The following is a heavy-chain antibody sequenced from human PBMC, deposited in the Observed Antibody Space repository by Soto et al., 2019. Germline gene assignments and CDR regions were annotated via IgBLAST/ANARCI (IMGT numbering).Heavy chain of an antibody. Sequence: ASVKVSCKASGYTFTSYAMHWVRQAPGQRLEWMGWINAGNGNTKYSQKFQGRVTITRDASASTAYMELSSLRSEDTAVYYCARGTIVVVTATTAVDGMDVWGQGTTVTVSS. CDR2: INAGNGNT. J-gene: IGHJ6*02. CDR3: ARGTIVVVTATTAVDGMDV. V-gene: IGHV1-3*01. CDR1: GYTFTSYA. D-gene: IGHD2-21*02.